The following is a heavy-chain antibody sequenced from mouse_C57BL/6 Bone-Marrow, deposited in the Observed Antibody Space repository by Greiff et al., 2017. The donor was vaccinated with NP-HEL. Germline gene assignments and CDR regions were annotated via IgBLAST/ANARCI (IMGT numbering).Heavy chain of an antibody. CDR2: ISTYYGDA. CDR3: ARRGLGPYWYFDV. V-gene: IGHV1-67*01. CDR1: GYTFTDYA. J-gene: IGHJ1*03. Sequence: VQRVESGPELVRPGVSVKISCKGSGYTFTDYAMHWVKQSHAKSLEWIGVISTYYGDASYNQKFKDKATMTVDKSSSTAYMELARLTSEDSAVYYCARRGLGPYWYFDVWGTGTTVTVSS. D-gene: IGHD4-1*01.